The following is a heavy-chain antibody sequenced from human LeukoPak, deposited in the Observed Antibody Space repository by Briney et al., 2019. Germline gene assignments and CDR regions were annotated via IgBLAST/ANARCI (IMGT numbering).Heavy chain of an antibody. CDR2: IYHSGRT. D-gene: IGHD3-9*01. J-gene: IGHJ4*02. CDR1: GVSISSTSYY. V-gene: IGHV4-39*07. Sequence: SETLSLACTVSGVSISSTSYYWTWIRQAPGQGLEWIGSIYHSGRTYYNPSLKSRVTTSVDTSENQFSLKLISVTAADTAVYYCASVLKDILSGPTPGLPDSWGQGTLVTVSS. CDR3: ASVLKDILSGPTPGLPDS.